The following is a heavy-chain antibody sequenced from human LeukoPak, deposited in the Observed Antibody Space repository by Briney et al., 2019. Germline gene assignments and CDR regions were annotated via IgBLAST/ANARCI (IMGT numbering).Heavy chain of an antibody. Sequence: SVKVSCKASGATFSSYAISWVRHAPGQGLEWMGRIIPILGIANYAQKFQGRVTITADKSTSTAYMELSSLRSEDTAVYYCAGDYDSSGYYDQPAGAFDIWGQGTMVTVSS. D-gene: IGHD3-22*01. CDR3: AGDYDSSGYYDQPAGAFDI. CDR2: IIPILGIA. V-gene: IGHV1-69*04. J-gene: IGHJ3*02. CDR1: GATFSSYA.